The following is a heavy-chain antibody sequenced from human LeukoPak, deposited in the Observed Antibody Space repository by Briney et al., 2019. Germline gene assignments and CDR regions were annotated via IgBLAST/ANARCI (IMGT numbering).Heavy chain of an antibody. J-gene: IGHJ4*02. CDR1: GGTFSSYA. CDR2: IIPIFGTA. D-gene: IGHD6-13*01. CDR3: ANTRQQPVSQFDY. Sequence: ASVKVSCKASGGTFSSYAISWVRQAPGQGLEWMGGIIPIFGTANYAQKFQGRVTITADESTSTAYMELSSLRSEDTAVYYCANTRQQPVSQFDYWGQGTLVTVSS. V-gene: IGHV1-69*13.